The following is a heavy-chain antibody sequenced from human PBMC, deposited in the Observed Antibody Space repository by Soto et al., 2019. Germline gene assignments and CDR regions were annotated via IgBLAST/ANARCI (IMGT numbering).Heavy chain of an antibody. CDR1: GYTFTGYG. V-gene: IGHV1-18*03. CDR2: ISGYNGNT. J-gene: IGHJ4*02. D-gene: IGHD3-10*01. Sequence: GASVKVSCKASGYTFTGYGIGWVRQAPGQGLEWMGWISGYNGNTDYAQKLQGRVTMTTDTSTSTAYMELRSLRSDVMALFYCSRDARGDEAPMDYWGQGTLVTVSS. CDR3: SRDARGDEAPMDY.